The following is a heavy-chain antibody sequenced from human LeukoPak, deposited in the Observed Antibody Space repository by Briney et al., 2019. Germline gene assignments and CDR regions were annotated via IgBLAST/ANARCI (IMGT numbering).Heavy chain of an antibody. D-gene: IGHD5-12*01. V-gene: IGHV3-48*03. CDR3: ARARGYSGYDSANFDY. Sequence: EGSLRLSCAASGFTFSSYEMNWVRQAPGKGLEWVSYISSSGSTIYYADSVKGRFTISRDNAKNSLYLQMNSLRAEDTAVYYCARARGYSGYDSANFDYWGQGTLVTVSS. CDR1: GFTFSSYE. J-gene: IGHJ4*02. CDR2: ISSSGSTI.